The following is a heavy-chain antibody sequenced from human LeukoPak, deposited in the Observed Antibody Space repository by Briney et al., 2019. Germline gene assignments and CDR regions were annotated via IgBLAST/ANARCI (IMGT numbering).Heavy chain of an antibody. V-gene: IGHV3-30-3*01. Sequence: GGSLRLSCAASGFTFSSYAMHWVRQAPGKGLEWVAVISYDGSNKYYADSVKGRFTISRDNSKNTLYLQMNSLRAEDTAVYYCARANSAMTTVVTPVDYWGQGTLVTVSS. CDR2: ISYDGSNK. D-gene: IGHD4-23*01. CDR3: ARANSAMTTVVTPVDY. J-gene: IGHJ4*02. CDR1: GFTFSSYA.